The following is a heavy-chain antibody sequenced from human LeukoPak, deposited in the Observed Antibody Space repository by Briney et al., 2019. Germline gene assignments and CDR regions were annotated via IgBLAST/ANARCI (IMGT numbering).Heavy chain of an antibody. CDR2: ISAYNGNT. J-gene: IGHJ6*02. V-gene: IGHV1-18*01. D-gene: IGHD3-3*01. CDR1: GYTFTSYG. Sequence: GASVNVSCKASGYTFTSYGISWVRQAPGQGREWMGWISAYNGNTNYAQKLQGRVTMTTDTSTSTAYMELRSLRSDDTAVYYCARDFSITIFGVVIKNYYYGMDVWGQGTTVTVSS. CDR3: ARDFSITIFGVVIKNYYYGMDV.